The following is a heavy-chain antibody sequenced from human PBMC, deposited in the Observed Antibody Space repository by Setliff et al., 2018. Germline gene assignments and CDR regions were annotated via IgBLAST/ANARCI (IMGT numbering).Heavy chain of an antibody. CDR1: GYRFNNYW. Sequence: LGESLKISCRGSGYRFNNYWICWVRQKPGQGLEWVAIIYPGDSNTRYSPSFRGQVIISVDKSINTAYLQWTNVKTSDTAMYYCARLGTERWVEFDHWGQGTQVTVSS. V-gene: IGHV5-51*01. D-gene: IGHD7-27*01. CDR3: ARLGTERWVEFDH. J-gene: IGHJ4*01. CDR2: IYPGDSNT.